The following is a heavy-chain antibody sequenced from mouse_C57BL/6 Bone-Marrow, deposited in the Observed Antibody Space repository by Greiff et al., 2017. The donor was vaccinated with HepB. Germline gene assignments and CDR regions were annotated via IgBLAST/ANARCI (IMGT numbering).Heavy chain of an antibody. CDR2: ISSGGSYT. Sequence: EVQRVESGGDLVKPGGSLKLSCAASGFTFSSYGMSWVRQTPDKRLEWVATISSGGSYTYYPDSVKGRFTISRDNAKNTLYLQMSSLKSEDTAMYYCARPLYYYGTPYWYFDVWGTGTTVTVSS. V-gene: IGHV5-6*01. J-gene: IGHJ1*03. CDR3: ARPLYYYGTPYWYFDV. D-gene: IGHD1-1*01. CDR1: GFTFSSYG.